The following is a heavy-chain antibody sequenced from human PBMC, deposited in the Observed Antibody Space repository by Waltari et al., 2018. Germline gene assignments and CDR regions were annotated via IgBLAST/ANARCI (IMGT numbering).Heavy chain of an antibody. CDR3: ARDRRDIVVVPAATLPDY. V-gene: IGHV1-46*01. J-gene: IGHJ4*02. CDR2: INPSGGST. CDR1: GYTFTSYY. Sequence: QVQLVQSGAAVKKPGASVKVSCTASGYTFTSYYIPCVRHPPGQGLEWMGIINPSGGSTSYAQKFQGRVTMTRDTSTSTVYMELSSLRSEDTAVYYCARDRRDIVVVPAATLPDYWGQGTLVTVSS. D-gene: IGHD2-2*01.